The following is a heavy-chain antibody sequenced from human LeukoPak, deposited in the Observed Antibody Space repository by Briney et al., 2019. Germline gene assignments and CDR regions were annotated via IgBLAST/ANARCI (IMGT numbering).Heavy chain of an antibody. J-gene: IGHJ4*02. CDR3: VKGGCGWWSFDFDY. V-gene: IGHV3-23*01. Sequence: PGGSLRLSCAASGFTFSSYAMSWVRQAPGKGLEWVSAISGSGGSTYYADSVKGRFTISSDNSKNTLYLQMNSLRAEDTAVYHCVKGGCGWWSFDFDYWGQGTLVTVSS. D-gene: IGHD6-19*01. CDR1: GFTFSSYA. CDR2: ISGSGGST.